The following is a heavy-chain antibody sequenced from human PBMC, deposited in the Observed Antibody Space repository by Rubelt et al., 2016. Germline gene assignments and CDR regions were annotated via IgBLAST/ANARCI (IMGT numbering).Heavy chain of an antibody. CDR1: GGSISSYY. D-gene: IGHD5-18*01. V-gene: IGHV4-59*01. J-gene: IGHJ6*02. Sequence: QVQLQESGPGLVKPSETLSLTCTVSGGSISSYYWSWIRQPPGKGLEWIGYIYYSGSTNYNPSLKSRVTISVDPSKNHVSLKLSSVTAADTAVYYCARAETTAMVRHYYYGMDVWGQGTTVTVSS. CDR3: ARAETTAMVRHYYYGMDV. CDR2: IYYSGST.